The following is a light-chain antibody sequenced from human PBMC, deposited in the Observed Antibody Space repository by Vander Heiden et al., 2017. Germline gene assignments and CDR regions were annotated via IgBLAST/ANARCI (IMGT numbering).Light chain of an antibody. CDR1: QSVSTNS. CDR3: QQYGRSIPCT. Sequence: ETVLTQSPGTLSLSPGERATLSCMASQSVSTNSLAWFQQKPGQPPRLLIYDASNRATGIPDRVSGSGSGTDFTLTISRLEPEDFAVYYCQQYGRSIPCTFGQGTKLEIK. CDR2: DAS. J-gene: IGKJ2*02. V-gene: IGKV3-20*01.